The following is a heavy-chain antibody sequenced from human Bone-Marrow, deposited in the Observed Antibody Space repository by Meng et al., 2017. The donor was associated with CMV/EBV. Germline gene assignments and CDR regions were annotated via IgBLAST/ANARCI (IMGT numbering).Heavy chain of an antibody. V-gene: IGHV4-4*02. Sequence: SETLSLTCAVSGGSISSSNWWSWVRQPPGKGLEWIGEIYHSGSTNYNPSLKSRVTISVDKSKNQFSLKLSSVTAADTAVYYCAREGRGKYYYYGMDVWGQGTTVTVSS. CDR3: AREGRGKYYYYGMDV. CDR2: IYHSGST. CDR1: GGSISSSNW. D-gene: IGHD3-10*01. J-gene: IGHJ6*02.